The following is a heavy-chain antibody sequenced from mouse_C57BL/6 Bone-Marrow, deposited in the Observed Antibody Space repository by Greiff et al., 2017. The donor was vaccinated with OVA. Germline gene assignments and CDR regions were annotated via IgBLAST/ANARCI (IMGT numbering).Heavy chain of an antibody. Sequence: QVQLKESGAELARPGASVKMSCKASGYTFTSYTMHWVKQRPGQGLEWIGYINPSSGYTKYNQKFKDKATLTADKSSSTAYMQLSSLTSEDSAVDYCAREDGNWFAYWGQGTLVTVSA. CDR1: GYTFTSYT. V-gene: IGHV1-4*01. D-gene: IGHD2-1*01. J-gene: IGHJ3*01. CDR2: INPSSGYT. CDR3: AREDGNWFAY.